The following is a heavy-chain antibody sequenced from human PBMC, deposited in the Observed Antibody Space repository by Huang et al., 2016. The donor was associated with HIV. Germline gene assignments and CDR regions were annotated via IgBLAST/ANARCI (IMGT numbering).Heavy chain of an antibody. CDR2: LRYDGSHK. D-gene: IGHD6-19*01. J-gene: IGHJ4*02. CDR1: GFTSSGSG. Sequence: QVQVVESGGGAVQPGGSLRLSCAASGFTSSGSGIHWVRQAPGKGLGWVALLRYDGSHKFYADSVKGRFTISRDNSKNTVYLQMNSLRGEDTAVYYWAKGPVQWLVTYWGQGTLVTVSS. CDR3: AKGPVQWLVTY. V-gene: IGHV3-30*02.